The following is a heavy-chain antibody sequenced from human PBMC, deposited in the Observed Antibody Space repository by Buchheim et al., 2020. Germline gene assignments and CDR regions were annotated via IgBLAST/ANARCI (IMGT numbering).Heavy chain of an antibody. V-gene: IGHV3-30*04. CDR3: ARDITMVRGVIPEP. D-gene: IGHD3-10*01. Sequence: QVQLVESGGGVVQPGRSLRLSCAASGFTFSSYAMHWVRQAPGKGLEWVAVISYDGSNKYYADFVKGRFTISRDNSKNTLYLQMNSLRAEDTAVYYCARDITMVRGVIPEPWGQGTL. J-gene: IGHJ5*02. CDR2: ISYDGSNK. CDR1: GFTFSSYA.